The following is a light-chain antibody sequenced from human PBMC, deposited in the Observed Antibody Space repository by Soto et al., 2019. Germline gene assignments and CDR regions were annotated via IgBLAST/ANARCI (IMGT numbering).Light chain of an antibody. V-gene: IGKV4-1*01. CDR2: WAS. Sequence: DIVMTQSPDSLAVSLGERATINCKSSQSLLYNSNNKNYLAWYQQKPGQPPKLLIYWASTRESGVPDRFSGSGSGTDFTLTISSLQAEDVAVYYCQQYYDTLWTFGQGTKVEIK. CDR1: QSLLYNSNNKNY. J-gene: IGKJ1*01. CDR3: QQYYDTLWT.